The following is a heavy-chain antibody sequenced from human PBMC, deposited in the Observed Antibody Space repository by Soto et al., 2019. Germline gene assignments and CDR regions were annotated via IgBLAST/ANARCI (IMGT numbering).Heavy chain of an antibody. CDR3: ARRGPGTYFDY. J-gene: IGHJ4*02. D-gene: IGHD6-13*01. Sequence: EVQLLDSGGGLVQPGGSLRLSCAASGFTFSSYAMNWVRQAPGTGLEWVSVISGSGGSTYYADSVKGRFTISRDNSKNTLYLQMNSLRAEDTAVYYCARRGPGTYFDYWGQGTLVTVSS. V-gene: IGHV3-23*01. CDR2: ISGSGGST. CDR1: GFTFSSYA.